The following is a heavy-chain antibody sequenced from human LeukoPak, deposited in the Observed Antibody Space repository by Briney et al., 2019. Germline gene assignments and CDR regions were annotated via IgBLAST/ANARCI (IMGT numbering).Heavy chain of an antibody. CDR3: AKGSMGAAGTGVDTTLDY. Sequence: GGSLRLSCAASGFTFSSYGMHWVRQAPGKGLEWVAFIRYDGSNKYYADSVKGRFTISRDNSKNTLYLQMNSLRAEDTAVYYCAKGSMGAAGTGVDTTLDYWGQGTLVTVSS. V-gene: IGHV3-30*02. CDR1: GFTFSSYG. D-gene: IGHD6-13*01. CDR2: IRYDGSNK. J-gene: IGHJ4*02.